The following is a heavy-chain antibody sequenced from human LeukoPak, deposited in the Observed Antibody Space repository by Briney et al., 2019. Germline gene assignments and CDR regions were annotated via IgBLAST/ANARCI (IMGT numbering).Heavy chain of an antibody. D-gene: IGHD3-22*01. Sequence: SVKVSCKASGGTFSSYAISWVRPAPGQGLEWMGRIIPILGIANYAQKFQGRVTITADKSTSTAYMELSSLRSEDTAVYYCARESENYYDSSGYYSNWYFDLWGRGTLVTVSS. V-gene: IGHV1-69*04. CDR1: GGTFSSYA. J-gene: IGHJ2*01. CDR3: ARESENYYDSSGYYSNWYFDL. CDR2: IIPILGIA.